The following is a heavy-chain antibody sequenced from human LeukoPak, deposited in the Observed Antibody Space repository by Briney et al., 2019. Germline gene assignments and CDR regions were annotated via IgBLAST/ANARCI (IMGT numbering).Heavy chain of an antibody. CDR3: ARGWASGSYYNY. V-gene: IGHV4-61*05. D-gene: IGHD1-26*01. CDR2: IYYSGST. Sequence: KPSETLSLTCTVSGGSISSNNYYWGWIRQPPGKGLEWIGYIYYSGSTNYNPSLRRRVTISVDTSKNQFSLKLSSVTAADTAVYYCARGWASGSYYNYWGQGTLVTVSS. CDR1: GGSISSNNYY. J-gene: IGHJ4*02.